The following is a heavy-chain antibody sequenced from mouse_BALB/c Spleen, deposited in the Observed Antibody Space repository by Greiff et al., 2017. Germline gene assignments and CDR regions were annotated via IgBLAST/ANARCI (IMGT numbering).Heavy chain of an antibody. Sequence: QVQLQQSGAELMKPGASVKISCKATGYTFSSYWIEWVKQRPGHGLEWIGEILPGSGSTNYNEKFKGKATFTADTSSNTAYMQLSSLTSEDSAVYYCARRLLWAYAMDYWGQGTSVTVSS. V-gene: IGHV1-9*01. D-gene: IGHD2-1*01. CDR1: GYTFSSYW. CDR3: ARRLLWAYAMDY. CDR2: ILPGSGST. J-gene: IGHJ4*01.